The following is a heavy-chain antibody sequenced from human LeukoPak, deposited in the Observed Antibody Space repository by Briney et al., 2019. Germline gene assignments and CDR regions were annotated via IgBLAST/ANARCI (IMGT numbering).Heavy chain of an antibody. Sequence: GGSLRLSCAASGFTFSSYAMHWVRQAPGKGLEWVAVISYDGSNKYYADSVKGRFTISRDNSKNTLYLQMNSLRAEDTAVYYCARAEGGVTTDWGQGTLVTVSS. J-gene: IGHJ4*02. D-gene: IGHD4-17*01. CDR2: ISYDGSNK. CDR3: ARAEGGVTTD. CDR1: GFTFSSYA. V-gene: IGHV3-30-3*01.